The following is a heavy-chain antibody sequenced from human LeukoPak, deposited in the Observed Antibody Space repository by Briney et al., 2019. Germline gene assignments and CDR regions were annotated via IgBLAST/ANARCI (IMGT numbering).Heavy chain of an antibody. Sequence: GGSLRLSCAASGFTFSNHWMSWVRQAPGKGLEWVANINLPASERFYVDSVKGRFTISRDNTKKSLYLQLNSLRPEDSAVYYCARPRGCGSARCNNFDYWGQGTLVTVSS. CDR1: GFTFSNHW. D-gene: IGHD2-2*01. CDR2: INLPASER. J-gene: IGHJ4*02. CDR3: ARPRGCGSARCNNFDY. V-gene: IGHV3-7*01.